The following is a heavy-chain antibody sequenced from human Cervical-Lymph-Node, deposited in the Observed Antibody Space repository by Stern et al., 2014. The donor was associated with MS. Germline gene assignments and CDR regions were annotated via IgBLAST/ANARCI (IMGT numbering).Heavy chain of an antibody. D-gene: IGHD4-17*01. CDR2: INPNNGDT. CDR3: ARDLGTVTTPGDY. J-gene: IGHJ4*02. V-gene: IGHV1-2*04. Sequence: VQLVESGAEVKKPGASVSVSCKASGYTFTAYYLHWVRQAPGHGLEWMGWINPNNGDTKYAQNFQGWVTMPRDTSISTAYMDLSSLTSDDTAIYYCARDLGTVTTPGDYWGQGTLVTVSS. CDR1: GYTFTAYY.